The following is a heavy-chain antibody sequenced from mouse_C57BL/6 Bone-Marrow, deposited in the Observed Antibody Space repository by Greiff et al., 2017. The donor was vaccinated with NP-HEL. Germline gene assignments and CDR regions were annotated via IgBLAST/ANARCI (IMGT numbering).Heavy chain of an antibody. Sequence: EVKLMESGPGLVKPSQSLSLTCSFTFSSIPLGSSCTCLLHFPVPPLSFLCYIRYDGRNTYNPSLKNRISITRDTSKNQFFLKLNSVTTEDTATYYCAREGGYYYGDFDVWGTGTTVTVSS. V-gene: IGHV3-6*01. D-gene: IGHD1-1*01. CDR3: AREGGYYYGDFDV. CDR1: FSSIPLGSS. CDR2: IRYDGRN. J-gene: IGHJ1*03.